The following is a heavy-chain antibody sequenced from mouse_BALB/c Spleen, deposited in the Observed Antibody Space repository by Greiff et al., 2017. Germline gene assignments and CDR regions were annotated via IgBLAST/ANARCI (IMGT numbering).Heavy chain of an antibody. D-gene: IGHD1-2*01. CDR1: GYTFTSYW. Sequence: QVQLQQPGAELVKPGASVKLSCKASGYTFTSYWMHWVKQRPGQGLEWIGEINPSNGRTNYNEKFKSKATLTVDKSSSTAYMQLSSLTSEDSAVYYCARSTTAYYFDYWGQGTTLTVSS. J-gene: IGHJ2*01. CDR2: INPSNGRT. CDR3: ARSTTAYYFDY. V-gene: IGHV1S81*02.